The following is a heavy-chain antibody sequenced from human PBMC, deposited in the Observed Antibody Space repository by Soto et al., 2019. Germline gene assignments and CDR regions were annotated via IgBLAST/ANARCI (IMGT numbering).Heavy chain of an antibody. V-gene: IGHV4-59*01. CDR1: GGSIISDY. J-gene: IGHJ4*02. CDR2: IYYSGST. Sequence: PSETLSLTCTVSGGSIISDYWSWIRQPPGKGLEWIGYIYYSGSTNYNPSLKSRVTISVDTSKNQFSLKLSSVTAADTAVYYCARTPASIVGATGYFDYWGQGTLVTVSS. CDR3: ARTPASIVGATGYFDY. D-gene: IGHD1-26*01.